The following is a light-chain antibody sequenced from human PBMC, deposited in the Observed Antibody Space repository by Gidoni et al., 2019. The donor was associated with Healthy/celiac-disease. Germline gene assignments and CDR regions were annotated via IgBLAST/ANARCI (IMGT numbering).Light chain of an antibody. CDR3: QQSYSTPLT. J-gene: IGKJ4*01. V-gene: IGKV1-39*01. Sequence: DIQMTQSPSSLSASVGDRVTITCRASQSISSYLNWYQQKPGKAPKLPIYAASSLQSGVPSRFSGSGSGTDFTLTISSLQPADFATYYCQQSYSTPLTFGGGTKVEIK. CDR1: QSISSY. CDR2: AAS.